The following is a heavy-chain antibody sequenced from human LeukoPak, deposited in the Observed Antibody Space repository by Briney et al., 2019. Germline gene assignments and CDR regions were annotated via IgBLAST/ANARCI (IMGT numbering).Heavy chain of an antibody. D-gene: IGHD2-2*01. J-gene: IGHJ3*02. Sequence: PSETPSLTCTVSVRSISSYYWSWLRQPPGKGQEWIGYIYYSGSTNYNPSLKSRVNISVDTTKNQFSLKLSSVTAADTAVYYCARVPGDDAFEIWGQGTMVTVSS. V-gene: IGHV4-59*01. CDR1: VRSISSYY. CDR3: ARVPGDDAFEI. CDR2: IYYSGST.